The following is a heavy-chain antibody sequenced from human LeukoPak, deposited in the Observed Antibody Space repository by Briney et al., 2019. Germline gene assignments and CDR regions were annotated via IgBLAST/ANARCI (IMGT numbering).Heavy chain of an antibody. CDR3: AILPQPVVTQSFYYYGMDV. D-gene: IGHD4-23*01. CDR1: GFTFSSYA. V-gene: IGHV3-23*01. J-gene: IGHJ6*02. CDR2: ISGSGGST. Sequence: TGGSLRLSCAASGFTFSSYAMSWVRQAPGKGLEWVSAISGSGGSTYYADSVKGRFTISRDNSKNTLYLQMNSLRAEDTAVYYCAILPQPVVTQSFYYYGMDVWGQGTTVTVSS.